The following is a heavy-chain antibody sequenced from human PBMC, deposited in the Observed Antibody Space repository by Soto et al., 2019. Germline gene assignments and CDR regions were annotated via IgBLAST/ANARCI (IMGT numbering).Heavy chain of an antibody. Sequence: EVQLLESGGGLVQPGGSLGPSWPALGFTFNNFAMSGVRRAPGRGLEWVSGIRDDGHDTFYADSVKGRFTISRDNSKNTLYLQMNSLRAEDTAVYYCAKVLFGFTYGKFDYWGQGTLVTVSS. CDR2: IRDDGHDT. D-gene: IGHD3-3*01. CDR3: AKVLFGFTYGKFDY. CDR1: GFTFNNFA. V-gene: IGHV3-23*01. J-gene: IGHJ4*02.